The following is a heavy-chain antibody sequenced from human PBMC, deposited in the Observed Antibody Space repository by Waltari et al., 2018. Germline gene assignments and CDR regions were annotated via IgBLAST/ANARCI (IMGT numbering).Heavy chain of an antibody. CDR2: ISVSDAT. CDR1: GFTSVTHA. D-gene: IGHD1-20*01. J-gene: IGHJ1*01. Sequence: EVQLLESGGGLVQPGGSLRLSCQASGFTSVTHAINWVRQAPGKGSEWCSSISVSDATYYADSVKGRFTISRDYSDNTVYLQMDSLRADDTAVYFCAKPFYNWDDPLHSWGQGTPVTVSS. V-gene: IGHV3-23*01. CDR3: AKPFYNWDDPLHS.